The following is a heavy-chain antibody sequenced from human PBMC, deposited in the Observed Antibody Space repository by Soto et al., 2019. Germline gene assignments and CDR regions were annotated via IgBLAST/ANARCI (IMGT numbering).Heavy chain of an antibody. D-gene: IGHD3-22*01. CDR3: ATGYYYDSSGPPFDY. CDR1: RFALAELS. Sequence: GVSAEPSSKVPRFALAELSRQWLQHDQGKGLEWMGGFDPEDGETIYAQKFQGRVTMTEDTSTDTAYMELSSLRSEDTAVYYCATGYYYDSSGPPFDYWGQGTLVTVSS. J-gene: IGHJ4*02. CDR2: FDPEDGET. V-gene: IGHV1-24*01.